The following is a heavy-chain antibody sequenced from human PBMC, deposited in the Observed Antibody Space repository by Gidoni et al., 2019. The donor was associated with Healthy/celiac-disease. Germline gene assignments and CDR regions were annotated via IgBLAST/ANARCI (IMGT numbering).Heavy chain of an antibody. J-gene: IGHJ4*02. Sequence: EVHLLESGGGLVQPGGSLRLSCVASGFPFSSYAMSWVRQAPGKGLEWVSAISGSGGSTYYADSVKGRFTISRDNSKNTLYLQMNSLRAEDTAVYYCAKGWELLSYFDYWGQGTLVTVSS. CDR2: ISGSGGST. D-gene: IGHD1-26*01. CDR3: AKGWELLSYFDY. CDR1: GFPFSSYA. V-gene: IGHV3-23*01.